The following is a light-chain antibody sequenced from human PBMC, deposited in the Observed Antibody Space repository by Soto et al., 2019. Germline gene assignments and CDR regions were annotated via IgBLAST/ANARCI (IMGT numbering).Light chain of an antibody. CDR2: AVN. V-gene: IGLV2-8*01. J-gene: IGLJ1*01. CDR1: IGDVGGYNS. Sequence: SARSLPPSACGSPEQSLPISCTGTIGDVGGYNSVSWYQQHPGKAPKLMIYAVNKRPSGVPDRFSGSKSDNTASLTVSGLQAEDEADYYCSSYAGSTYVFGTGTKVTVL. CDR3: SSYAGSTYV.